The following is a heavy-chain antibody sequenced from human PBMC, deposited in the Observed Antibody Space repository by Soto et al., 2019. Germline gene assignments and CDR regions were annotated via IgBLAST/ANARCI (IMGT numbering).Heavy chain of an antibody. Sequence: VQLQESGPGLVKPSETLSLMYTVSGGSISTFCWSWVRQSPGKGLEWIGYIYDTETTDYNPSMKRRVTISVDPSKSPFSLTLRSVTASDTAIYYCARAPRPIGAAGHFDYWGQGALVTVAS. CDR1: GGSISTFC. CDR3: ARAPRPIGAAGHFDY. D-gene: IGHD6-25*01. V-gene: IGHV4-59*01. CDR2: IYDTETT. J-gene: IGHJ4*02.